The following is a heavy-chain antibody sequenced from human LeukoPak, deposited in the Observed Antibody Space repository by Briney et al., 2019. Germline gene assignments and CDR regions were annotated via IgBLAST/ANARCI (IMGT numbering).Heavy chain of an antibody. CDR1: GFTFSSYS. D-gene: IGHD1-26*01. V-gene: IGHV3-21*01. CDR3: ARRRVGAANWFDP. J-gene: IGHJ5*02. Sequence: GGSLRLSCAASGFTFSSYSMNWVRQAPGKGLEGVSSISSSSSYIYYADSVKGRFTISRDNAKNSLYLQMNSLRAEDTAVYYCARRRVGAANWFDPWGQGTLVTVSS. CDR2: ISSSSSYI.